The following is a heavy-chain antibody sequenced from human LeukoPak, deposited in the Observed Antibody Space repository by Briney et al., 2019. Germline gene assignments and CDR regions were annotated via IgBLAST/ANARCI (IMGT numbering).Heavy chain of an antibody. V-gene: IGHV5-51*01. Sequence: GESLKISCKGSGYSFTRYWIGWVRQMPRKGLEWMGIIYPGDSDTRYRPSFQGQVNISADKSIRTAYLQWRLKASDNAIYYCARSDQLRWFGEPRRPFYYGMDVWGQGTTVTVS. D-gene: IGHD3-10*01. J-gene: IGHJ6*02. CDR1: GYSFTRYW. CDR2: IYPGDSDT. CDR3: ARSDQLRWFGEPRRPFYYGMDV.